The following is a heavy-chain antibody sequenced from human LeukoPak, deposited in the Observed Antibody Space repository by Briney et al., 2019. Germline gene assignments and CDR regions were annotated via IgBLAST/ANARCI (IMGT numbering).Heavy chain of an antibody. Sequence: GGSLRLSCAASGFTFSSYEMNWVRQAPGKGLEWVSYISSSGSTIYYADSAKGRFTISRDNAKNSLYLQMNSPRAEDTAVYYCASDLTSSGWNGFDYWGQGTLVTVSS. V-gene: IGHV3-48*03. J-gene: IGHJ4*02. CDR1: GFTFSSYE. CDR3: ASDLTSSGWNGFDY. D-gene: IGHD6-19*01. CDR2: ISSSGSTI.